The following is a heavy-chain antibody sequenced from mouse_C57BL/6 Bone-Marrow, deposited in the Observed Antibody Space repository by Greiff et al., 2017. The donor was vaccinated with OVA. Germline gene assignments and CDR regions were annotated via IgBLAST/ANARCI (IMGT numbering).Heavy chain of an antibody. Sequence: VKQSCKASGYTFTSYWMQWVKQRPGQGLEWIGEIDPSDSYTNYNRKFKGKATLTVDTSSSTAYMQLSSLTSEDSAVYYCAREDYGSSYLAWFAYWGQGTLVTVSA. V-gene: IGHV1-50*01. J-gene: IGHJ3*01. CDR2: IDPSDSYT. D-gene: IGHD1-1*01. CDR1: GYTFTSYW. CDR3: AREDYGSSYLAWFAY.